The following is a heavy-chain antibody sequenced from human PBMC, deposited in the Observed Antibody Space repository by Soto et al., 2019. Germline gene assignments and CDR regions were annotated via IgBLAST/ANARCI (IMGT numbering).Heavy chain of an antibody. CDR2: ISGSGGST. D-gene: IGHD2-2*01. Sequence: GGSLRLSCAASGFTFSSYAMSWVRQAPGKGLEWVSAISGSGGSTYYADSVKGRFTISRDNSKNTLYLQMNSLRAEDTAVYYCAKDLLRSTSRSTDYWGQGTLVTVSS. J-gene: IGHJ4*02. CDR1: GFTFSSYA. V-gene: IGHV3-23*01. CDR3: AKDLLRSTSRSTDY.